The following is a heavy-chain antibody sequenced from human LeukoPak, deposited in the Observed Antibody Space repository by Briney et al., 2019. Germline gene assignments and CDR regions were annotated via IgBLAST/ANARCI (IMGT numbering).Heavy chain of an antibody. CDR3: ARAISGWNYFDY. Sequence: SETLSLTCTVSGDSISSYYWSWIRQPPGKGLEWIGYISYTGSTNYNPSLKSRVTISVDTSKNQFSLKLSSVTAADTAVYYCARAISGWNYFDYWGQGTLVTVSS. V-gene: IGHV4-59*01. J-gene: IGHJ4*02. D-gene: IGHD6-19*01. CDR1: GDSISSYY. CDR2: ISYTGST.